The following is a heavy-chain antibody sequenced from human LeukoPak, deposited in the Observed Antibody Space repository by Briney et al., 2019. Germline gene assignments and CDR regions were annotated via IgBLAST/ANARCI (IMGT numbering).Heavy chain of an antibody. CDR1: GFTFSNYG. CDR3: ARGVLRYFDY. V-gene: IGHV3-48*02. CDR2: ISSSSGTI. D-gene: IGHD3-9*01. Sequence: GSPRLSCAASGFTFSNYGMNWVSQAPGKGLEWVSYISSSSGTIYYTDSVKGRFTISRDNAKNSLYLQMNSLRDEDTAVYYCARGVLRYFDYCGQGTLVTASS. J-gene: IGHJ4*02.